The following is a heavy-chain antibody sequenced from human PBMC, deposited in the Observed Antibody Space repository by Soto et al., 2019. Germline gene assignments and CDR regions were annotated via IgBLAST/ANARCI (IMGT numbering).Heavy chain of an antibody. CDR1: GGSISTSAW. CDR3: ARDFSDYGDYSGWFDP. V-gene: IGHV4-4*02. CDR2: IYHSGSI. Sequence: QLQLQESGPGLVKPSGTLSLTCTVSGGSISTSAWWSWVRQSPGKGLEWIGEIYHSGSINYSPSFTSRVTISVDKSKNQCSLRLTSVTAADTAVYYCARDFSDYGDYSGWFDPWGQGALVTVSS. D-gene: IGHD4-17*01. J-gene: IGHJ5*02.